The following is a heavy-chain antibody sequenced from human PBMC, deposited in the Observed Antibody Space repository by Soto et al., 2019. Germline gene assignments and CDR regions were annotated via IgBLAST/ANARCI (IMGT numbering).Heavy chain of an antibody. D-gene: IGHD7-27*01. V-gene: IGHV3-7*03. Sequence: GGSLRLSCAASGFTFTNSWMTWVRQAPGRGLEWVANIKKDGSEKHYVDSVKGRFTISRDNAKNSLYLQINSLRAEDTAVYYCAREIWGPEYWGQGTRVTVSS. CDR2: IKKDGSEK. J-gene: IGHJ4*02. CDR3: AREIWGPEY. CDR1: GFTFTNSW.